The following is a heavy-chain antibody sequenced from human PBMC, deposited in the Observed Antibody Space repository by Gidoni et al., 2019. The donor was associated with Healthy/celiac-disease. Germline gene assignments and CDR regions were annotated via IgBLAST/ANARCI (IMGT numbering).Heavy chain of an antibody. Sequence: QLHLVGSGVGLVRPGRSLRLPCEPSGFPFSTYGMHWVRQAPGKGLEWVAVIWDDGSNKYYADSVKCRFTISRDNSKNTLYLQMNSLRAEDTAVYYGARVFRPHLTAMGYLGYFDLWGRGTLVTVSS. D-gene: IGHD5-18*01. CDR2: IWDDGSNK. V-gene: IGHV3-33*01. CDR1: GFPFSTYG. CDR3: ARVFRPHLTAMGYLGYFDL. J-gene: IGHJ2*01.